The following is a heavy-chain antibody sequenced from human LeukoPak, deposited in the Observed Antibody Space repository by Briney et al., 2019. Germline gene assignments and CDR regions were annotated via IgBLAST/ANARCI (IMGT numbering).Heavy chain of an antibody. V-gene: IGHV4-59*08. D-gene: IGHD1/OR15-1a*01. CDR2: IYYSGST. CDR3: ARHAQQGVPRFQH. CDR1: GGSISSYY. Sequence: PSETLSLTCTVSGGSISSYYWSWIRQPPGRGLEWIGYIYYSGSTNYNPSLKSRVTISVDTSKNQFSLKLSSVTDADTAVYYCARHAQQGVPRFQHWGQGTLVTVSS. J-gene: IGHJ1*01.